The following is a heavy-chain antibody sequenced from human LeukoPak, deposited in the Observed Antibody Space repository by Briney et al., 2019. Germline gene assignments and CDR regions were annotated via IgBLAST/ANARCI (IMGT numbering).Heavy chain of an antibody. CDR3: AKERGHSKPFDY. CDR2: ISDSGDAT. Sequence: AGTLSLSCEVSGFICSYYGMNWVRQAPGKGLEWVSAISDSGDATYYADSVKGRFTISRDNSKSTLYLQMNNLRAEDTALYYCAKERGHSKPFDYWGQGTLVTVSS. D-gene: IGHD4-23*01. V-gene: IGHV3-23*01. J-gene: IGHJ4*02. CDR1: GFICSYYG.